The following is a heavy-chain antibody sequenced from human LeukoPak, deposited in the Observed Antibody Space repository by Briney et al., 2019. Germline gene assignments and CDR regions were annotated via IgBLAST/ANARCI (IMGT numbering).Heavy chain of an antibody. CDR3: ARATQRYCSGTTCFPYWFDT. CDR1: GGSMTHYF. Sequence: PSGTLSLTRTVSGGSMTHYFWNWIRQAPGKGLEWIGYTHTSGSPDYSRSLKSRVTISLDTSKNHFSLMLSSVTAADTAVYFCARATQRYCSGTTCFPYWFDTWGQGTLATVSS. J-gene: IGHJ5*02. D-gene: IGHD2-2*01. V-gene: IGHV4-4*09. CDR2: THTSGSP.